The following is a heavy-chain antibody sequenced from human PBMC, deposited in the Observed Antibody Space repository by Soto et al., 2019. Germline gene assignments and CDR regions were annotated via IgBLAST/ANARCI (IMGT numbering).Heavy chain of an antibody. V-gene: IGHV5-51*01. D-gene: IGHD3-16*01. CDR3: ARRVWGDALRYYGMDV. J-gene: IGHJ6*02. CDR1: GYSFTSYW. CDR2: IYPGDSDT. Sequence: PGESLKISCKGSGYSFTSYWIGWVRQMPGKGLEWMGIIYPGDSDTRYSPSFQGQVTISADKSISTAYLQWSSLKASDTAMYYCARRVWGDALRYYGMDVWGQGTTVTVSS.